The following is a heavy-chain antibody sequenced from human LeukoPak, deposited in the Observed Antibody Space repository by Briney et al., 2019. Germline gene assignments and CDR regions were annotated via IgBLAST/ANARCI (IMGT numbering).Heavy chain of an antibody. J-gene: IGHJ4*02. V-gene: IGHV1-18*01. CDR2: ISAYNGNT. CDR3: ARVGGYCSGGSCYFDY. CDR1: GYTFTSYG. Sequence: ASVTVSCKASGYTFTSYGISWVRQAPGQGLEWMGWISAYNGNTNYAQKLQGRVTMTTDTSTSTVYMELSSLRSEDTAVYYCARVGGYCSGGSCYFDYWGQGTLVTVSS. D-gene: IGHD2-15*01.